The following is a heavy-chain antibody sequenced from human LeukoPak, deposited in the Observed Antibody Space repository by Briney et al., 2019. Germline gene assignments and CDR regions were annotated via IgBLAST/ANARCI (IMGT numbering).Heavy chain of an antibody. D-gene: IGHD3-22*01. J-gene: IGHJ5*02. V-gene: IGHV3-74*01. CDR2: INTDGSTT. CDR3: ARSAYYDSRGYYYDH. CDR1: RFTFSSYW. Sequence: GGSLRLSCAASRFTFSSYWMHWVRQTPGKGLVWVSRINTDGSTTNYADSVKGRFTISRDNARKTLDLQMNSLKVEDTAVYFCARSAYYDSRGYYYDHWGQGTLVAVSS.